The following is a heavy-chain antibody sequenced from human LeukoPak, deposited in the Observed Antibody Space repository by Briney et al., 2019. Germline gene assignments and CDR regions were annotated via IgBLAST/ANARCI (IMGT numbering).Heavy chain of an antibody. CDR1: GGSISSYY. CDR3: ARGRSVRGIQGPGY. V-gene: IGHV4-59*01. Sequence: SETLSLTCTVSGGSISSYYWSWIRQPPGKGLEWIGYIYYSGSTNYNPSLKSRVTISVDTSKNQFSLKLGSVTAADTAVYYCARGRSVRGIQGPGYWGQGTLVTVSS. J-gene: IGHJ4*02. CDR2: IYYSGST. D-gene: IGHD3-10*01.